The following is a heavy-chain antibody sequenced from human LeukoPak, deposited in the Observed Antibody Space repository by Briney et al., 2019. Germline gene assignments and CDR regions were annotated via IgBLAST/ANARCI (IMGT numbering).Heavy chain of an antibody. J-gene: IGHJ5*02. Sequence: GGSLRLSCSASGFKFNTHNLNWVRQAPGKGLERVSSISSGSRYILYADSVKGRFTVPRDNAKNPLYLQMNSLRADDTAVYYCARVRAGLQAFDTWGQGTLVTVSS. V-gene: IGHV3-21*01. CDR1: GFKFNTHN. CDR2: ISSGSRYI. CDR3: ARVRAGLQAFDT. D-gene: IGHD4-11*01.